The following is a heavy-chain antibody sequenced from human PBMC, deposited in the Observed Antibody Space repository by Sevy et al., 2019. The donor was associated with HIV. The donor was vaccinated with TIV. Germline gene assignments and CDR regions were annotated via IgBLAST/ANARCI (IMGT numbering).Heavy chain of an antibody. CDR2: ISYDGRNNK. CDR3: ARDRGEILSSAFDY. Sequence: GGSLRLSCAASGFTFSDYRFHWVRQAPCKGLEWVAVISYDGRNNKYNADSVKGRFTISRDNSKNTVYLQMNSLRAEDTAIYYCARDRGEILSSAFDYWGQGTLVTVSS. J-gene: IGHJ4*02. CDR1: GFTFSDYR. D-gene: IGHD3-16*01. V-gene: IGHV3-30*04.